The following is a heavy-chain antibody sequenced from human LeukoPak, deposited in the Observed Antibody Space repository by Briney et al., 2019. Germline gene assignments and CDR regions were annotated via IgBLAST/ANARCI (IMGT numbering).Heavy chain of an antibody. CDR3: ARRASLYYYYYMDV. D-gene: IGHD5-12*01. J-gene: IGHJ6*03. V-gene: IGHV3-9*01. CDR2: ISWNSGSI. Sequence: PGRSLRLSRAASGFTFDDYAMHWVRQAPGKGLEWVSGISWNSGSIGYADSVKGRFTISRDNAKNSLYLQMNSLRAEDTAVYYCARRASLYYYYYMDVWGKGTTVTVSS. CDR1: GFTFDDYA.